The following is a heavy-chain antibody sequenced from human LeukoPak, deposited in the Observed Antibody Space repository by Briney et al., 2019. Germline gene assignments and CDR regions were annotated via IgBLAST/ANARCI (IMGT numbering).Heavy chain of an antibody. Sequence: SETLSLTCTVSGGSISSGSYYWSWIRQPPGKGLEWIAYIYYSGNTDYNPSLKSRVTISLDTSKNQFSLKLGSVTAADTAVYYCARHDPIVGTPDAFDIWGQGTMVTVSS. V-gene: IGHV4-61*01. CDR1: GGSISSGSYY. D-gene: IGHD1-26*01. CDR3: ARHDPIVGTPDAFDI. CDR2: IYYSGNT. J-gene: IGHJ3*02.